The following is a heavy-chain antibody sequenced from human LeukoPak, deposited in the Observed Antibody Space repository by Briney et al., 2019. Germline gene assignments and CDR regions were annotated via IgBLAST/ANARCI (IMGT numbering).Heavy chain of an antibody. D-gene: IGHD3-3*01. Sequence: GGSLRLSCAASGFIFTNYFMSWVRQAPGKGLEWVASIKHDGSEKYYVDSVRGRFTISRDNTMNSLYLQTSSLRAEDTAVYYCATDRGWRTSGYYLYYFEYWGQGTLVTYSS. J-gene: IGHJ4*02. V-gene: IGHV3-7*01. CDR1: GFIFTNYF. CDR2: IKHDGSEK. CDR3: ATDRGWRTSGYYLYYFEY.